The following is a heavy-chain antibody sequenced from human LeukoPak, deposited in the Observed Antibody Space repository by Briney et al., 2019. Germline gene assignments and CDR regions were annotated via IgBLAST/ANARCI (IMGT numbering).Heavy chain of an antibody. D-gene: IGHD1-7*01. Sequence: TSETLSLTCAVYGGSFSGYYWSWIRQPPGKGLEWIGEINHSGSTNYNPSLKSRVTISVDTSKNQFSLKLSSVTAADTAVYYCARGFYNWSYPRFLDYWGQGTLVTVSS. CDR1: GGSFSGYY. J-gene: IGHJ4*02. V-gene: IGHV4-34*01. CDR3: ARGFYNWSYPRFLDY. CDR2: INHSGST.